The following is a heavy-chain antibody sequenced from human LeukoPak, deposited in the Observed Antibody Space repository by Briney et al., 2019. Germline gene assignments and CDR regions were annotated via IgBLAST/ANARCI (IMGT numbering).Heavy chain of an antibody. CDR1: GGTFSSYA. CDR3: ARSNIVVVVAARQGAFDI. Sequence: SVKVSCKASGGTFSSYAISWVRQAPGQGLEWMGGIIPIFGTANYAQKFQGRVTITTDESTSTAYMELSSLRSEDTAVYYCARSNIVVVVAARQGAFDIWGQGTIVTVSS. J-gene: IGHJ3*02. CDR2: IIPIFGTA. D-gene: IGHD2-15*01. V-gene: IGHV1-69*05.